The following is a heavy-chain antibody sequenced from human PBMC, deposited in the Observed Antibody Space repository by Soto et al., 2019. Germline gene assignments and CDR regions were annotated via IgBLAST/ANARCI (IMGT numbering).Heavy chain of an antibody. V-gene: IGHV3-30*04. J-gene: IGHJ4*02. D-gene: IGHD3-10*01. Sequence: GGSLRLSCAAPGFTFSSYGMHWVRQAPGKGLEWVAVISYDGRNKYYADSVKGRFTISRDNAKNTLFLQMNSLRAEDTALYFCVRSGDYRSGSYWYFFDYWGQGALVTVSS. CDR3: VRSGDYRSGSYWYFFDY. CDR1: GFTFSSYG. CDR2: ISYDGRNK.